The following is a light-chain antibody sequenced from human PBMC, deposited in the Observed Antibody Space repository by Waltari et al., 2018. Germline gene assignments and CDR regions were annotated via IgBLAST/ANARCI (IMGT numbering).Light chain of an antibody. CDR1: QGISTH. V-gene: IGKV1-9*01. Sequence: DIQLTQSPSFLSASVRDRVTITCRDSQGISTHLAWYRQKPGKGPKLLMYAASPLQSDIPSRFSGSGSGTEFTLTISSLQSEDFATYYCLHLNNFPLSFGGGTKVELK. J-gene: IGKJ4*01. CDR2: AAS. CDR3: LHLNNFPLS.